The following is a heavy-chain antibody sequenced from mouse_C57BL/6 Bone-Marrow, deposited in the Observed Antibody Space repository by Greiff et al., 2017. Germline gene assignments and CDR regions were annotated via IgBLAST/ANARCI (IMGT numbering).Heavy chain of an antibody. CDR3: ARDYGSSLDY. J-gene: IGHJ2*01. V-gene: IGHV1-61*01. CDR1: GYTFTSYW. Sequence: QVQLQQPGAELVRPGSSVKLSCKASGYTFTSYWMDWVKQRPGQGLEWIGNIYPSDSATHYNQKFTDKATLTVDKSSSTAYMQLSSLTSEDSAVYYCARDYGSSLDYWGQGTTLTVSS. CDR2: IYPSDSAT. D-gene: IGHD1-1*01.